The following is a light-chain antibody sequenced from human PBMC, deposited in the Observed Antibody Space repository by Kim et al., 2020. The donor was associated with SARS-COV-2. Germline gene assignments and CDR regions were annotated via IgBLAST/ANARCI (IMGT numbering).Light chain of an antibody. CDR1: QSVSSSY. V-gene: IGKV3-20*01. CDR2: GAS. CDR3: QQYGSSPRT. Sequence: LSPGERATLSCRASQSVSSSYLDWCQQKPGQAPRLLIHGASSRATGIPDRLSGSGSGTDFSLTISRLEPEDFAVYYCQQYGSSPRTFGQGTKLEI. J-gene: IGKJ2*01.